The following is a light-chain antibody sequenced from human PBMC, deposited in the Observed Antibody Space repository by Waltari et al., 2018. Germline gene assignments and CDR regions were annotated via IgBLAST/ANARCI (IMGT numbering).Light chain of an antibody. J-gene: IGKJ2*03. Sequence: VVMTQSPLSLSITPGQSASMSCKANETFLHTDGNTYLNWYHQRPGQPPRLLIYKISKRDSGVPDRFSGSGAGTDFTLRINRVEAEDVGVYICGQGSKVPFSFGQGTKVDI. CDR2: KIS. CDR1: ETFLHTDGNTY. CDR3: GQGSKVPFS. V-gene: IGKV2-30*02.